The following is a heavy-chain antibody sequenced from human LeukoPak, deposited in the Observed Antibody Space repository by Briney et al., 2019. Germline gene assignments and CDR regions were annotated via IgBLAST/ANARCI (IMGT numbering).Heavy chain of an antibody. CDR3: ARVQITMVRGVITVYYYYYMDV. CDR2: IYSGGST. V-gene: IGHV3-53*01. J-gene: IGHJ6*03. CDR1: GFTVSSNY. Sequence: PGGSLRLSCAASGFTVSSNYMSWVRQAPGKGLEWVSVIYSGGSTYYADSVKGRFTISRDNSKNTLYLQMNSLRAEDTAVYYCARVQITMVRGVITVYYYYYMDVWGKGTTVTISS. D-gene: IGHD3-10*01.